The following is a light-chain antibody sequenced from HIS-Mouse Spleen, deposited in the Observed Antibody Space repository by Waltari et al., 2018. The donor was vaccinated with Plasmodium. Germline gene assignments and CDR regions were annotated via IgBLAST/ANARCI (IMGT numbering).Light chain of an antibody. J-gene: IGKJ4*01. V-gene: IGKV3-20*01. CDR2: GAS. CDR1: QSVSSSY. Sequence: ELVLTQSPGTLSLSPGERAPLSCRASQSVSSSYLAWYQQKPGPAPRLLIYGASSRATGIPDRFSGSGSGTDFTLTISRLEPEDFAVYYCQQYGSSPLTFGGGTKVEIK. CDR3: QQYGSSPLT.